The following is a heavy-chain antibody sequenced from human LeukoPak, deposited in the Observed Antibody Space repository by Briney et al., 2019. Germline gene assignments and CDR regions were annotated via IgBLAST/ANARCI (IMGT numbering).Heavy chain of an antibody. V-gene: IGHV3-74*01. CDR3: ARVVYDSSGPGPFDY. J-gene: IGHJ4*02. CDR2: INSDGSST. CDR1: GFTFSSYW. Sequence: GGSLRLSCAASGFTFSSYWMHWVRQAPGKGLVWVSRINSDGSSTSYADSVKGRFTISRDNAKNTLYLQMNSLRAEDTAVYYCARVVYDSSGPGPFDYWGQRTLVTVSS. D-gene: IGHD3-22*01.